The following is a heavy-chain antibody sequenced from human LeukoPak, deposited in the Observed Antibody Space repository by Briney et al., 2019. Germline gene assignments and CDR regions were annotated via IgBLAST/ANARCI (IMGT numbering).Heavy chain of an antibody. D-gene: IGHD5-12*01. J-gene: IGHJ6*03. CDR2: MNPNSGNT. V-gene: IGHV1-8*03. CDR3: ARARRGYDLSYYYYMDV. Sequence: GASVKVSCKASGYTFTSYDINWVRQATGQGLEWMGWMNPNSGNTGYAQKFQGRVTITRNTSISTAYMELSSLRSEDTAVYYCARARRGYDLSYYYYMDVWGKGTTVTVSS. CDR1: GYTFTSYD.